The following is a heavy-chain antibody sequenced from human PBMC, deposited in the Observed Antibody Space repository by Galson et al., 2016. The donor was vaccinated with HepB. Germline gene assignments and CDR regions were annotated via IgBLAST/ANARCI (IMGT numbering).Heavy chain of an antibody. V-gene: IGHV4-34*01. CDR1: GGSFSGYY. Sequence: TLSLTCAVYGGSFSGYYWQWIRQPPGKGLEWIAEINHSGDSSYNPSLESRVTISVDSSKAQIFLKLRSVTAADTAVYYCATFKPSPAWAQGTLVTVSS. CDR2: INHSGDS. CDR3: ATFKPSPA. J-gene: IGHJ5*02.